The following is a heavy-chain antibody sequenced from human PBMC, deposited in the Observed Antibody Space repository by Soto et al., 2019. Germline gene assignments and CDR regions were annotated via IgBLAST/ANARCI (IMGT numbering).Heavy chain of an antibody. CDR3: ARDYSNYLGLRGVFDY. V-gene: IGHV1-46*01. CDR2: INPSGGST. J-gene: IGHJ4*02. CDR1: GYTFTSYY. Sequence: QVQLVQSGAEVKKPGASVKVSCKASGYTFTSYYMHWVRQAPGQGLEWMGIINPSGGSTSYAQKFQGRVTMTRDTSTSTVYMELSSLRSEDTAVYYCARDYSNYLGLRGVFDYWGQGTLVTVSS. D-gene: IGHD4-4*01.